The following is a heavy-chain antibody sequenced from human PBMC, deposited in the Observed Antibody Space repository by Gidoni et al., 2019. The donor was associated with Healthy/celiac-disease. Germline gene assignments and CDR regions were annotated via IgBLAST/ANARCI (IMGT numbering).Heavy chain of an antibody. V-gene: IGHV3-30*18. J-gene: IGHJ6*02. Sequence: QVQLVESGGGVVQPGRSLRLSCAASGFTFSSYVMHWVRQAPGKGLEWVAVITYDGSNKYYADSVKGRFTISRDNSKNTLYLQMNSLRAEDTAVYYCAKDPQRIQLWFVNSYYYGMDVWGQGTTVTVSS. CDR1: GFTFSSYV. CDR3: AKDPQRIQLWFVNSYYYGMDV. D-gene: IGHD5-18*01. CDR2: ITYDGSNK.